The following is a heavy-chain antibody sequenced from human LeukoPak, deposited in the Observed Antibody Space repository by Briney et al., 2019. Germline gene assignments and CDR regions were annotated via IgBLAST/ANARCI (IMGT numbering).Heavy chain of an antibody. J-gene: IGHJ4*02. CDR2: IKHDGSEK. CDR3: AKDNDAFGGVIVNSIFDY. CDR1: GFTFSSYW. Sequence: GGSLRLSCAASGFTFSSYWMSWVRQAPGKGLEWVANIKHDGSEKYYVDSVKGRFTISRDNAKNSLYLQMNSLRAEDTALYYCAKDNDAFGGVIVNSIFDYWGQGTLVTVSS. D-gene: IGHD3-16*02. V-gene: IGHV3-7*03.